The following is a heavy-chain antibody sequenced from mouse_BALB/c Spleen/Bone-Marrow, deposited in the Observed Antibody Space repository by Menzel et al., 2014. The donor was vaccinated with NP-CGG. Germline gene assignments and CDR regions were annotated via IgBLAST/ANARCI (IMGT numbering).Heavy chain of an antibody. Sequence: EVKVEESGGGLVQPGGSLKLSCATSGFTFSDYYMYWVRQTPEKRLEWVAYISNGGGSTYYPDTVKGRFTISRDNAKNTLYLQMSRLKSEDTDMYYCARHNYDETWFAYWGQGTLVTVSA. CDR3: ARHNYDETWFAY. V-gene: IGHV5-12*02. J-gene: IGHJ3*01. CDR2: ISNGGGST. CDR1: GFTFSDYY. D-gene: IGHD2-4*01.